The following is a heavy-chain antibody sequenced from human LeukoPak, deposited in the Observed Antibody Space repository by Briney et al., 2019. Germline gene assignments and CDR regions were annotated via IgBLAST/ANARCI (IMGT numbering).Heavy chain of an antibody. Sequence: GGSLRLSCAASGFTFSSYSMNWVRQAPGKGLEWVSYISSSSSTIYYADSVKGGFTISRDNAKNSLFLQMNSLRAEDTAVYYCARDSGSSGYYFFDYWGQGTLVTVSS. CDR2: ISSSSSTI. CDR3: ARDSGSSGYYFFDY. V-gene: IGHV3-48*04. J-gene: IGHJ4*02. CDR1: GFTFSSYS. D-gene: IGHD3-22*01.